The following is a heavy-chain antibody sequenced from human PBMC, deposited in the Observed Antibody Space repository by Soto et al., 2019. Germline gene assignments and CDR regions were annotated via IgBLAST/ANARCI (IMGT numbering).Heavy chain of an antibody. V-gene: IGHV2-5*01. CDR3: ARGLASLPVFAFDI. J-gene: IGHJ3*02. D-gene: IGHD6-6*01. CDR1: GISLSTSGVG. CDR2: IYWNDDK. Sequence: QITLKGSGPTLVKPTQTLTLTCSLSGISLSTSGVGLGWIRQPPGKALEWLALIYWNDDKHYSPSLKSRLTITKDTSKNQAVLTMTNMDSVDTATYFCARGLASLPVFAFDIWGQGTMVTVSS.